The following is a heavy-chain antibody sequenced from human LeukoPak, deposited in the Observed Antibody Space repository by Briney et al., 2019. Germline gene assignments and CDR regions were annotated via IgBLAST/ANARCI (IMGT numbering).Heavy chain of an antibody. CDR1: GFTFSSYA. V-gene: IGHV3-23*01. D-gene: IGHD6-19*01. CDR3: AKGSSSGWSGDYFDY. Sequence: GGSLRLSCAASGFTFSSYAMSWVRQAPGKGLEWVSTISGSGGSTYYADSVKGRFTISRDNSKNTLSLQMSSLRVEDTAVYYCAKGSSSGWSGDYFDYWGQGTLVTVSS. CDR2: ISGSGGST. J-gene: IGHJ4*02.